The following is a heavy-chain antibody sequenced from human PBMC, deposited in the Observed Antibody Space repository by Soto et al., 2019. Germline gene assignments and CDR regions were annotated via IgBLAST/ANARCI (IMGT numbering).Heavy chain of an antibody. CDR2: MNPNSGNT. J-gene: IGHJ5*02. CDR1: GYTFTSYD. CDR3: AGERTRGFDP. Sequence: QVQLVQSGAEVKKPGASVKVSCKASGYTFTSYDINWVRQATGQGLEWMGWMNPNSGNTAYAQKFLGRVTMTRNTSIGTAYMELSSLRSEETAVYYCAGERTRGFDPWGQGTLVTVSS. V-gene: IGHV1-8*01.